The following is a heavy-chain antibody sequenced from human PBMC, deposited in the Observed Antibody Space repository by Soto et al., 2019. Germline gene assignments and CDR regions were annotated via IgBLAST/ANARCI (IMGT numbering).Heavy chain of an antibody. Sequence: QVQLVQSGAEVQKPGASVKVSCKASGYTFTSYDINWVRQATGQGLEWMGWMNPNSGNTGYAQKFQGRVTMTRNTSIRTAYTELSSLRSEDTAGHSCARERSNRMDVWGQGTTVTVSS. V-gene: IGHV1-8*01. D-gene: IGHD4-4*01. CDR2: MNPNSGNT. CDR3: ARERSNRMDV. J-gene: IGHJ6*02. CDR1: GYTFTSYD.